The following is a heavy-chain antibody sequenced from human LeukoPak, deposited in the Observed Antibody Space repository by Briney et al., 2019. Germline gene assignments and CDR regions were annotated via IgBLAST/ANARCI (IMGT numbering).Heavy chain of an antibody. CDR2: INPSGGST. V-gene: IGHV1-46*01. CDR1: GYTFTSYY. D-gene: IGHD5-18*01. Sequence: ASVKVSCKASGYTFTSYYMHWVRQAPGQGLEWMGIINPSGGSTSYAQKFQGRVTMTRDMSTSTVYMELSSLRSEDTAVYYCARGPRIQLWSGYYYYMDVWGKGTTVTVSS. J-gene: IGHJ6*03. CDR3: ARGPRIQLWSGYYYYMDV.